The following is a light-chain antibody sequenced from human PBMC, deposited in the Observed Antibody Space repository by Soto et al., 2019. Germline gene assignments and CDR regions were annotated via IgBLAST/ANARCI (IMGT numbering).Light chain of an antibody. Sequence: IVLTQSPGTLSLSPGERVTLSCRASPSVSSTYLAWFQQKPGQAPRLLLYGASSRATGIPDRFSGSGYGSDFTLTISSLEPEDSAVYYCQQFATSPFTFGPGTKVEIK. CDR1: PSVSSTY. CDR3: QQFATSPFT. CDR2: GAS. V-gene: IGKV3-20*01. J-gene: IGKJ3*01.